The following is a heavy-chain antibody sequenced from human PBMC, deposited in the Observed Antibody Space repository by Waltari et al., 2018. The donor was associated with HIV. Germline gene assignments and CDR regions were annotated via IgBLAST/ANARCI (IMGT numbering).Heavy chain of an antibody. V-gene: IGHV3-7*01. CDR1: GFTFTTFW. D-gene: IGHD1-26*01. CDR2: IKDDGSEK. CDR3: ARIGTFPHNYAIDF. Sequence: EVQLMESGGGLVQSGGSLSLSCAASGFTFTTFWMRWVRQTPGKGLEWVAYIKDDGSEKYYMGSVKGRFTISRDNAKNSMFLQMNSLRAEDTAVYYCARIGTFPHNYAIDFWGQGTTVTVSS. J-gene: IGHJ6*02.